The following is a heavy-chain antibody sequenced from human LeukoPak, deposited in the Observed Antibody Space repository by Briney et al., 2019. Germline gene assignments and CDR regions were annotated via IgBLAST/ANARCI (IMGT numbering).Heavy chain of an antibody. V-gene: IGHV1-8*01. CDR2: MNPNSGNT. CDR3: ARALPLIDFYESSASISPRPAYDY. CDR1: GYTFTSYD. J-gene: IGHJ4*02. Sequence: ASVKVSCKASGYTFTSYDINWVRQATGQGLEWMGWMNPNSGNTGYAQKFQGRVTMTRNTSISTAYMELSSLRSEDTAVYYCARALPLIDFYESSASISPRPAYDYWGQGTLVTVS. D-gene: IGHD3-22*01.